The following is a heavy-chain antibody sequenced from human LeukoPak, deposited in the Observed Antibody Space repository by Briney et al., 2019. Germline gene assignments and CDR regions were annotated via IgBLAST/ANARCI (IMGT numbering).Heavy chain of an antibody. D-gene: IGHD3-22*01. J-gene: IGHJ4*02. CDR1: GFTFSSYA. V-gene: IGHV3-30*04. CDR2: ISYDGSNK. Sequence: GGSLRLSCAASGFTFSSYAMHWVRQAPGKGLEWVAVISYDGSNKYYADSVKGRFTISRDNAKNTLYLQMNSLRAEDTAVYYCAREGSYYYYDSSGYYSGLFDYWGQGTLVTVSS. CDR3: AREGSYYYYDSSGYYSGLFDY.